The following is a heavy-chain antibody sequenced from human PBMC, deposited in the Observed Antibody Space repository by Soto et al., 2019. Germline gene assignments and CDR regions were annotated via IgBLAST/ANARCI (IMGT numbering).Heavy chain of an antibody. J-gene: IGHJ4*02. CDR2: IYRGGTT. D-gene: IGHD4-17*01. V-gene: IGHV3-53*04. Sequence: EVQLVESGGGLVQPGGSLRLSCAASGFTVSSHYMNWVRQAPGKGLQCVSLIYRGGTTYYAASVTCRFTLSRDNSTNTLVLQMNGLRPENTAVYYCAAAVYCDWSFDSWGQGTLVTVSS. CDR1: GFTVSSHY. CDR3: AAAVYCDWSFDS.